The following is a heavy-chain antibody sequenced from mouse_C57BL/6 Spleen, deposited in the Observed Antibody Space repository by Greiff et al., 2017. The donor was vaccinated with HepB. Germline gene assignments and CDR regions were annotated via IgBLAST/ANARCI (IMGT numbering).Heavy chain of an antibody. D-gene: IGHD2-5*01. CDR3: ARLRAMSNSPVDY. Sequence: DVMLVESGGDLVKPGGSLKLSCAASGFTFSSYGMSWVRQTPDKRLEWVATISSGGSYTYYPDSVKGRFTISRDNAKNTLYLQMSSLKSEDTAMYYCARLRAMSNSPVDYWGQGTTLTVSS. J-gene: IGHJ2*01. CDR1: GFTFSSYG. CDR2: ISSGGSYT. V-gene: IGHV5-6*02.